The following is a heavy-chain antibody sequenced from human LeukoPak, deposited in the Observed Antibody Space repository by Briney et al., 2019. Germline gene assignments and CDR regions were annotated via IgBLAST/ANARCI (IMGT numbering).Heavy chain of an antibody. Sequence: ASVKVSCKASGGTFISYAISWVRQAPGQGLEWMGGIIPIFGTANYAQKFQGRVTITADESTSTAYMELSSLRSEDTAVYYCAIAGIAADGFWSRPHYFDYWGQGTLVTVSS. CDR2: IIPIFGTA. CDR1: GGTFISYA. J-gene: IGHJ4*02. CDR3: AIAGIAADGFWSRPHYFDY. D-gene: IGHD6-13*01. V-gene: IGHV1-69*13.